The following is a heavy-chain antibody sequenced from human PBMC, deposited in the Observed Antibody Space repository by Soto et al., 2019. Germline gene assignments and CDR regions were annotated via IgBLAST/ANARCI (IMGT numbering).Heavy chain of an antibody. CDR1: GFTFSSYA. V-gene: IGHV3-23*01. J-gene: IGHJ4*02. CDR3: AKDSSSWYHTTRDPFDD. Sequence: PGGSLRLSCAASGFTFSSYAMSWVRQAPGKGLEWVSAISGSGGSTYYADSVKGRFTISRDNSKNTLYLQMNSLRAEDTAVYYCAKDSSSWYHTTRDPFDDWGKGTLVTVSS. CDR2: ISGSGGST. D-gene: IGHD6-13*01.